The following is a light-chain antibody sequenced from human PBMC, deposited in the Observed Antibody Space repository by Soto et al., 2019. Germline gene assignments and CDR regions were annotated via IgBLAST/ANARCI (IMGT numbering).Light chain of an antibody. V-gene: IGKV3-11*01. CDR2: DVS. Sequence: IALTQSPGTLSLSPGERATLSCRASQSVTTSLAWYQQKPGQAPRLLIYDVSNRATGIPARFIGSGSGTDFTLTIISLEPEDFASYYCQHPGTFGQGTKLEIK. CDR1: QSVTTS. J-gene: IGKJ2*01. CDR3: QHPGT.